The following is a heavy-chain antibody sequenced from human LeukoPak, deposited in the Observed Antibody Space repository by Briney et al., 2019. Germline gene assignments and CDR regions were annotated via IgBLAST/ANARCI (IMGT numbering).Heavy chain of an antibody. CDR3: ARNRGDPSHFAY. J-gene: IGHJ4*02. CDR1: GFTFNGYS. V-gene: IGHV3-21*01. Sequence: GGSLRLSCTASGFTFNGYSMNWVRQAPGKGLEWVSSISTSSSYIYYADSVKGRFTISRNNPKNSLYLQMNSLRAEDTAVYYCARNRGDPSHFAYWGQGTLVTVSS. D-gene: IGHD4-17*01. CDR2: ISTSSSYI.